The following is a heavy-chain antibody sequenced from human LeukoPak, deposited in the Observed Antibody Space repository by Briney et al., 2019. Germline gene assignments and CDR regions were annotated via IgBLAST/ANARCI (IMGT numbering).Heavy chain of an antibody. V-gene: IGHV3-21*01. J-gene: IGHJ4*02. Sequence: SGGSLRLSCAASGFTFSNYNMNWVRQAPGKWLEWVSSIRSSTTYVYYADSVKGRFTISRDNAKNSLYLQMNSLRAEDTAVYYCARDSLTMIVGRQKRGLDYWGQGTLVTVSS. CDR1: GFTFSNYN. D-gene: IGHD3-22*01. CDR3: ARDSLTMIVGRQKRGLDY. CDR2: IRSSTTYV.